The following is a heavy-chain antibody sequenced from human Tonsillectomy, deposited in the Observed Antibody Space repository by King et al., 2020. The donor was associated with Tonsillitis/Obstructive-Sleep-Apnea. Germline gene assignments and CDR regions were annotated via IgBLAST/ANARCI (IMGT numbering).Heavy chain of an antibody. D-gene: IGHD3-10*01. J-gene: IGHJ2*01. CDR3: ARPSKVRSGYWYFDL. CDR1: GFTFRIYD. CDR2: ISITGDT. Sequence: DVQLVESGGGLVQPGGSLRLSCAASGFTFRIYDMHWVRQATGKGLEWVATISITGDTYYPGSVKGRFTISRENAKNSLYLHMHILRAGDTAVYYCARPSKVRSGYWYFDLWGRGTLVTVSS. V-gene: IGHV3-13*04.